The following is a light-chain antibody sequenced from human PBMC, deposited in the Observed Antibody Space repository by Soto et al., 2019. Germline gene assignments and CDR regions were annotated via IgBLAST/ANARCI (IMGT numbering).Light chain of an antibody. V-gene: IGKV3-15*01. J-gene: IGKJ1*01. CDR2: GAS. CDR1: QSVSSN. Sequence: EIVLTQSPGTLSVSPGERTILSCRASQSVSSNLAWYQQKPGQAPRLLIYGASTRATGIPARFSGSGSGTEFTLTISSLQSEDFAVYYCQQYNNWPWTFGQGTKVDI. CDR3: QQYNNWPWT.